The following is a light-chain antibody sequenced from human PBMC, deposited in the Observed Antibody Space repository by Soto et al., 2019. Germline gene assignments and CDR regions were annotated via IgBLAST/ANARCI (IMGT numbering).Light chain of an antibody. CDR2: EVS. Sequence: QSVLTQPASVSGSPGQSITISCTGTSSDVGSYNLVSWYQQHPGKAPKLMIYEVSKRPSGVSNRFSGSMSGNTASLTISGLQAEDEADYYCSSYAGSSTFYVFGTGTKVTVL. CDR1: SSDVGSYNL. CDR3: SSYAGSSTFYV. V-gene: IGLV2-23*02. J-gene: IGLJ1*01.